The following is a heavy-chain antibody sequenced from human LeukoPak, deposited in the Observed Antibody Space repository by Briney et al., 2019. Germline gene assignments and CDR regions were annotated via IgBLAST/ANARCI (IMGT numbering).Heavy chain of an antibody. V-gene: IGHV3-7*01. CDR1: GFTFSSYW. D-gene: IGHD1-26*01. CDR3: ARDTYTIVGPRLDY. CDR2: IKPDGSDK. Sequence: PGGSLGLSCAASGFTFSSYWMSWVRQAPGKGLEWVAIIKPDGSDKYYMDSVKGRFTISRDNAKNSLYLEVNSLRAEDTAVYYCARDTYTIVGPRLDYWGQGTLVTVSS. J-gene: IGHJ4*02.